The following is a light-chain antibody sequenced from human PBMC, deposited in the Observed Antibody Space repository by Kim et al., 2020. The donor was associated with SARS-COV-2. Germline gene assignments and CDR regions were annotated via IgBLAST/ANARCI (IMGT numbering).Light chain of an antibody. CDR2: GVT. Sequence: GQSITITCTATSTDVGDNNYVSWYQQHPGKAPKLMIYGVTNRPSGVSNRFSGSKSGNTASLTISGLQADDEADYYCSSYTTSSTRVFGGGTQLTVL. J-gene: IGLJ2*01. V-gene: IGLV2-14*03. CDR1: STDVGDNNY. CDR3: SSYTTSSTRV.